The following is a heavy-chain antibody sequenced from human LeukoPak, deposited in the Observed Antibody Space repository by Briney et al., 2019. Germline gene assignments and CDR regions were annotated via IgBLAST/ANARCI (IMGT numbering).Heavy chain of an antibody. CDR1: ASISDLPF. V-gene: IGHV3-21*01. D-gene: IGHD4-17*01. CDR2: ISSSGTHS. Sequence: GRSLRLSCAASASISDLPFLKSVSQAPGKGLEWVSSISSSGTHSNYADSVKGRFTILRDLATQSMYMQMASLRAAEPAINFCARAIRSSPLRNTPWDYFYDYSDVWGKGTTVSVSS. CDR3: ARAIRSSPLRNTPWDYFYDYSDV. J-gene: IGHJ6*03.